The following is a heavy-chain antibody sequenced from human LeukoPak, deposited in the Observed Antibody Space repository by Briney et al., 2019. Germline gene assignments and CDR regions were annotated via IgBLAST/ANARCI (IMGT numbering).Heavy chain of an antibody. Sequence: GGSLRLSCAASGNYWMHWVRQAPGKGLVWVSHINSDGSWTSYADSVKGRFTISKDNAKNTVYLQMNNLRAEDTAVYYCVSFYKAYWGRGTLVTVSS. V-gene: IGHV3-74*01. D-gene: IGHD2/OR15-2a*01. CDR2: INSDGSWT. CDR3: VSFYKAY. J-gene: IGHJ4*02. CDR1: GNYW.